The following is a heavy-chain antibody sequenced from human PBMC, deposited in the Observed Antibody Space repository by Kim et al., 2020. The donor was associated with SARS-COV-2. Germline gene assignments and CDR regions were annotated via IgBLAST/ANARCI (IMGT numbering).Heavy chain of an antibody. CDR2: IIPIFGTA. Sequence: SVKVSCKASGGTFSSYAISWVRQAPGQGLEWMGGIIPIFGTANYAQKFQGRVTITADESTSTAYMELSSLRSEDTAVYYCARDGPLSENGDYTHHWGQGTLVTVSS. CDR3: ARDGPLSENGDYTHH. D-gene: IGHD4-17*01. CDR1: GGTFSSYA. J-gene: IGHJ4*02. V-gene: IGHV1-69*13.